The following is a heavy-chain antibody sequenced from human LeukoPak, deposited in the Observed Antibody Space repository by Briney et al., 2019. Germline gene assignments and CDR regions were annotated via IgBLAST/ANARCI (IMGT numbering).Heavy chain of an antibody. Sequence: SETLSLTCTVSGGSISSSSYYWGWIGQPPGKALAWIGSIYYSGSTYYNPSLKSRVTISVDTSKNQFSLKLSSVTAADTAVYYCARGERYSGYDGGPDYWGQGTLVTVSS. CDR1: GGSISSSSYY. CDR3: ARGERYSGYDGGPDY. J-gene: IGHJ4*02. D-gene: IGHD5-12*01. CDR2: IYYSGST. V-gene: IGHV4-39*07.